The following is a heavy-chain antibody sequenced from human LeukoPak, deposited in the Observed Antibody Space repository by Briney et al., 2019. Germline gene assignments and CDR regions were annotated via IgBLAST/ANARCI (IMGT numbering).Heavy chain of an antibody. CDR2: INPNSGGT. CDR1: GYTFTGYY. V-gene: IGHV1-2*02. D-gene: IGHD3-22*01. J-gene: IGHJ4*02. CDR3: ARDRRDYYDSSGYYDY. Sequence: ASVKVSCKASGYTFTGYYMHWVRQAPGQGLEWMGWINPNSGGTNYAQKFQGRVTMTRDTSISTAYMELSSLRSEDTAVYYCARDRRDYYDSSGYYDYWGQGTLVTVSS.